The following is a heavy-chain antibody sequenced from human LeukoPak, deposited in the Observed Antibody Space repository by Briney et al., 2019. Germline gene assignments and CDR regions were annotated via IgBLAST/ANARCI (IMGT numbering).Heavy chain of an antibody. D-gene: IGHD6-13*01. V-gene: IGHV4-39*01. CDR1: GGSITSSSYY. J-gene: IGHJ6*02. Sequence: PSETLSLTCTVSGGSITSSSYYWGWIRQPPGKGLEWFGSIYYSGSTYYNPSLKSRVTISVDTSKNQFSLKLSSVTAADTAVYYCARHLKQQLVPHYYYGMDVWGQGTTVTVSS. CDR3: ARHLKQQLVPHYYYGMDV. CDR2: IYYSGST.